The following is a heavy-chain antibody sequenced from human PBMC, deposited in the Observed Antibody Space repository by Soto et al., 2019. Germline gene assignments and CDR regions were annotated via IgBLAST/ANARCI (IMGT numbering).Heavy chain of an antibody. CDR2: IKQDGSEK. CDR3: ARDQGITTFGVYSMYYYGMDV. J-gene: IGHJ6*02. Sequence: GGSLRLSCAASGFTFSSYWMSWVRQAPGKGLEWVANIKQDGSEKYYVDSVKGRFTISRDNAKNSLYLQMNSLRAEDTAVYYCARDQGITTFGVYSMYYYGMDVWGQGTTVTVSS. V-gene: IGHV3-7*01. CDR1: GFTFSSYW. D-gene: IGHD3-3*01.